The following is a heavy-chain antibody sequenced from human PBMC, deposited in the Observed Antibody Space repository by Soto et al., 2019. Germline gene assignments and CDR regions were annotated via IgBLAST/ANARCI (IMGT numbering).Heavy chain of an antibody. CDR3: ARDPTMIPHDAFDI. D-gene: IGHD3-22*01. Sequence: ASVKVSCKASGYTFTSYAMHWVRQAPGQRLEWMGWINAGNGNTKYSQKFQGRVTITRDTSASTAYMELSSLRSEDTAVYYCARDPTMIPHDAFDIWGQGTMVTVSS. CDR1: GYTFTSYA. J-gene: IGHJ3*02. CDR2: INAGNGNT. V-gene: IGHV1-3*01.